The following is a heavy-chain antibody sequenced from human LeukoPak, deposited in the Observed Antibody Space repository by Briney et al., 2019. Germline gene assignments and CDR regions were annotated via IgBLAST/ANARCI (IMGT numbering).Heavy chain of an antibody. J-gene: IGHJ6*03. D-gene: IGHD1-26*01. Sequence: GRSLRLSCTASGFTFGDYAMSWVRQAPGKGLEWVGFFRSKTYGGTTEYAASVKGRFTISRDDSKSIAYLQMNSLETEDTALYYCTREVGSFYFSYMDVWGNGTTVTVSS. CDR1: GFTFGDYA. CDR3: TREVGSFYFSYMDV. V-gene: IGHV3-49*04. CDR2: FRSKTYGGTT.